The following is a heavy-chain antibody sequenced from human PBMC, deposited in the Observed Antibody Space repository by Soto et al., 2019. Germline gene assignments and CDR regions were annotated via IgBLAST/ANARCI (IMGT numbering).Heavy chain of an antibody. CDR2: TIPLFGTT. CDR3: VAELDFGKLSVV. J-gene: IGHJ6*02. V-gene: IGHV1-69*01. Sequence: QVQLVQSGVEVKKPGSSVRVSCKASGDTFKNSVISWVRQAPGQGLEWMGGTIPLFGTTDYAQKFQGRLTITTDESTTTAYMEVGRLTSEDTAVYYCVAELDFGKLSVVWGQGTPVIVSS. CDR1: GDTFKNSV. D-gene: IGHD3-10*01.